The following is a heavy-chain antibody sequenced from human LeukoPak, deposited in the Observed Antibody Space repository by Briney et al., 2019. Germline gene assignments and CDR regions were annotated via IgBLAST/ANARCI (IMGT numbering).Heavy chain of an antibody. CDR3: ASDSGYSGYDYAH. CDR1: GYSFSNYD. D-gene: IGHD5-12*01. V-gene: IGHV1-8*03. CDR2: MNPNSGKT. Sequence: ASVKVSCKASGYSFSNYDINWVRQVAGQGLEWMGYMNPNSGKTVYAHKFQGRVIITGNTSIRTAYMELNSLTSEDTAVYYCASDSGYSGYDYAHWGQGTLVTVSS. J-gene: IGHJ4*02.